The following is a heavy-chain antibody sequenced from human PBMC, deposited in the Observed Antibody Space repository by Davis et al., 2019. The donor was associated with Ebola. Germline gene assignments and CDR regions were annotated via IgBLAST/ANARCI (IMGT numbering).Heavy chain of an antibody. CDR3: ARDVYYDSSGYPYY. CDR2: IWYDGSNK. Sequence: GGSLRLSCAASGFTFSSYGMHWVRQAPGKGLEWVAVIWYDGSNKYYADSVKGRFTISRDNSKNTLYLQMNSLRAEDTAVYYCARDVYYDSSGYPYYWGQGTLVTVSS. V-gene: IGHV3-33*01. D-gene: IGHD3-22*01. J-gene: IGHJ4*02. CDR1: GFTFSSYG.